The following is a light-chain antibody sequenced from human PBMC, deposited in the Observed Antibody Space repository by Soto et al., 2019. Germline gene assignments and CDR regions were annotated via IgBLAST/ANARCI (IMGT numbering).Light chain of an antibody. V-gene: IGLV1-44*01. CDR3: SSYVVSYSWV. Sequence: QSVLTQPPSASGAPGQRVTISCSGSASNIGRDPVNWYQQVPGTAPKLLIYENNHRPSGVPDRFSGSKSGTSASLVISGLQSEDEADYYCSSYVVSYSWVFGGGTKLTVL. J-gene: IGLJ3*02. CDR2: ENN. CDR1: ASNIGRDP.